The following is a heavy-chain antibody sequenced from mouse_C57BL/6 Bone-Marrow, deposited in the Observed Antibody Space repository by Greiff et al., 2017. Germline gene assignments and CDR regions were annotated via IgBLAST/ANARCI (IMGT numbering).Heavy chain of an antibody. CDR2: INPSSGYT. CDR3: ARSGPFAY. CDR1: GYTFTSYT. D-gene: IGHD4-1*01. V-gene: IGHV1-4*01. Sequence: VQLHQSGAELARPGASVKMSCKASGYTFTSYTMHWVKQRPGQGLEWIGYINPSSGYTKYNQKFKDKATLTADKSSSTAYMQLSSLTSEDSAVYYCARSGPFAYWGQGTLVTVSA. J-gene: IGHJ3*01.